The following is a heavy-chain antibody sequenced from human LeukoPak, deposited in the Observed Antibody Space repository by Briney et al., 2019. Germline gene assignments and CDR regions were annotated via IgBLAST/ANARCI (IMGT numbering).Heavy chain of an antibody. D-gene: IGHD2-15*01. J-gene: IGHJ5*02. V-gene: IGHV4-34*01. CDR3: ARGPDIVVVVAAPNWFDP. CDR2: INHSGST. Sequence: SETLSLTCAVYGGSFSGYYWSWIRQPPGKGLEWIGEINHSGSTNYNPSLKSRVTISVDTSKNQFSLKLSSVTAADTAVYYCARGPDIVVVVAAPNWFDPWGQGTLVTVSS. CDR1: GGSFSGYY.